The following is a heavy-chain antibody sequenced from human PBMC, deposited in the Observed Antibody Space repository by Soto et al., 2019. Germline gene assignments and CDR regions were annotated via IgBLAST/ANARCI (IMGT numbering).Heavy chain of an antibody. V-gene: IGHV4-59*08. J-gene: IGHJ6*03. Sequence: PSETLSLTCTVSGGSISSYYWSWIRQPPGKGLEWIGYIYYSGSTNYNPSLKSRVTISVDTSKNQFSLKLSSVTAADTAVYYCARQPGYYYGSGSRQYYYYYMDVWGKGTTVTVSS. CDR1: GGSISSYY. D-gene: IGHD3-10*01. CDR3: ARQPGYYYGSGSRQYYYYYMDV. CDR2: IYYSGST.